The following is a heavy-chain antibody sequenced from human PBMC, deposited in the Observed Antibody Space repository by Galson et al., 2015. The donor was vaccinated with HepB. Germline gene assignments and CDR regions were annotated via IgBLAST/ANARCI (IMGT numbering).Heavy chain of an antibody. Sequence: TLSLTCTVSGGSISSGGYYWSWIRQHPGKGLEWIGYMYYSGSTYYNPSLESRVTISVDTSKNQFSLKLSSVTAADTAVYYCARDPNYYMDVWGKGTTVTVSS. V-gene: IGHV4-31*03. CDR3: ARDPNYYMDV. CDR2: MYYSGST. J-gene: IGHJ6*03. CDR1: GGSISSGGYY.